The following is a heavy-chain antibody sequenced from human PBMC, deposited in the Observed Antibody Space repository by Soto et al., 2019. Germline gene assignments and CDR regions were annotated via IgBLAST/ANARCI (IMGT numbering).Heavy chain of an antibody. D-gene: IGHD4-4*01. CDR2: IVVGSGNT. CDR1: GLTFTSSA. V-gene: IGHV1-58*02. Sequence: SVKVSCKASGLTFTSSAMQWVRQARGQRLEWIGWIVVGSGNTNYAQKFQERVTITRDMSTSTAYMELSSLRSEDTAVYYCAAGGETTQSDYWGQGTLVTVSS. CDR3: AAGGETTQSDY. J-gene: IGHJ4*02.